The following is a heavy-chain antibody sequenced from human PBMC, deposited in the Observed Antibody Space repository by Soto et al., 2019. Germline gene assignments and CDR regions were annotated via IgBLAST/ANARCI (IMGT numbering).Heavy chain of an antibody. J-gene: IGHJ4*02. V-gene: IGHV3-30*02. CDR2: VWKDGSNR. D-gene: IGHD5-18*01. Sequence: RGGSLRLSCAASGITFSDYGMRLFRHSPFKWLEWVAGVWKDGSNRYYVDSVKGRFTISRDNSKNTLYLQMNSLRDEDTAVYYCAKVPRGSNFDYYNFWGQGTLVTVSS. CDR1: GITFSDYG. CDR3: AKVPRGSNFDYYNF.